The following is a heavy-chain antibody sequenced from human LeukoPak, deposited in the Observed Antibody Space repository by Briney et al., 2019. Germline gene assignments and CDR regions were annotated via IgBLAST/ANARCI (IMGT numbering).Heavy chain of an antibody. J-gene: IGHJ4*02. D-gene: IGHD6-6*01. V-gene: IGHV1-18*01. Sequence: ASVKVSCRASGYTFSRYGYRWVRRDPGQGLEWRGWISAYSGNTNYGEKFQGRITITTETSTSTAYMELRSLRSDDTAVYYCARDKYSSSSDFDYWGQGTLVTVSS. CDR1: GYTFSRYG. CDR3: ARDKYSSSSDFDY. CDR2: ISAYSGNT.